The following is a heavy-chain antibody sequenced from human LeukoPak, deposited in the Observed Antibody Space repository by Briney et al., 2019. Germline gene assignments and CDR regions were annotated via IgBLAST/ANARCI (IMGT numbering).Heavy chain of an antibody. CDR3: AKDAFWSGYFDSPGYYFDY. CDR2: ISGSGSNT. V-gene: IGHV3-23*01. CDR1: GFTFSTYA. Sequence: GGSLRLSCAASGFTFSTYAMSWVRQAPGKGLGWVSGISGSGSNTYYADSVKGRFTISRDNSKNTLYLQMNSLRADDTAVYYCAKDAFWSGYFDSPGYYFDYWGQGTLVTVSS. J-gene: IGHJ4*02. D-gene: IGHD3-3*01.